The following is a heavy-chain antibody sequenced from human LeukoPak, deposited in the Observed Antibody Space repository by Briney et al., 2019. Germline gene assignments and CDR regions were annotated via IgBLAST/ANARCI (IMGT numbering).Heavy chain of an antibody. D-gene: IGHD1-1*01. CDR2: IYYSGST. V-gene: IGHV4-39*01. CDR1: GGSISSSSYY. Sequence: SETLSLTCTVSGGSISSSSYYWGWIRQPPGKGLEWIGSIYYSGSTYYNPSLKSRVTISVDTSKNQFSLKLSSVTAADTAVYYCARPVPSRLGWFDPWGQGTLVTAS. J-gene: IGHJ5*02. CDR3: ARPVPSRLGWFDP.